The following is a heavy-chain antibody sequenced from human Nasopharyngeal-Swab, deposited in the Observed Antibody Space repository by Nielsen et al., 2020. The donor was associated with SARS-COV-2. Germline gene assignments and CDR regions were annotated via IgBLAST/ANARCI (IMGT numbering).Heavy chain of an antibody. D-gene: IGHD6-19*01. Sequence: GGSLRLSCAASGLTLSSYAMSWVRQAPGKGLEWVSAISGSGGSTYYADSVKGRFTISRDNSKNPLYLQMNSLRAEDTAVYYCAKGWQWLVRDAFDIWGQGTMVTVSS. CDR1: GLTLSSYA. CDR2: ISGSGGST. V-gene: IGHV3-23*01. CDR3: AKGWQWLVRDAFDI. J-gene: IGHJ3*02.